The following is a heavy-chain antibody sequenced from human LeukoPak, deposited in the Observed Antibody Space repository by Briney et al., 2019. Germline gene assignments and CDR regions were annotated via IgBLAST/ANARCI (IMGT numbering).Heavy chain of an antibody. CDR1: GGSFSGYY. J-gene: IGHJ4*02. Sequence: LETLSLTCAVYGGSFSGYYWSWIRQPPGKGLEWIGEINHSGSTNYNPSLKSRVTISVDTSKNQFSLKLSSVTAADTAVYYCATLSVAARPDYWGQGTLVTVSS. CDR2: INHSGST. CDR3: ATLSVAARPDY. D-gene: IGHD6-6*01. V-gene: IGHV4-34*01.